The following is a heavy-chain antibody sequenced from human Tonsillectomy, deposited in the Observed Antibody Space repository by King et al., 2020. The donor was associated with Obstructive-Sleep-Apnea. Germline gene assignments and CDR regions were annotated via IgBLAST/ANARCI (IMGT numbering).Heavy chain of an antibody. CDR1: GGSFSGYY. CDR3: ASKSGGRWLSAPTDFDY. V-gene: IGHV4-34*01. J-gene: IGHJ4*02. D-gene: IGHD2-8*02. CDR2: INHSGST. Sequence: VQLQQWGAGLLKPSETLSLTCAVYGGSFSGYYWSWIRQPPGKGLEWIGEINHSGSTNYNPSLKSRVTISVDTSKNQFSLKLSSVTAADTAVYYCASKSGGRWLSAPTDFDYWGQGTLVTVSS.